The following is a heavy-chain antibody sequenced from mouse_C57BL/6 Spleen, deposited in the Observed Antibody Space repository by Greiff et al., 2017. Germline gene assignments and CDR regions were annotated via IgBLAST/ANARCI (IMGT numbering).Heavy chain of an antibody. CDR2: IYPGDGDT. J-gene: IGHJ1*03. CDR1: GYAFSSYW. D-gene: IGHD1-1*01. Sequence: VQLQQSGAELVKPGASVKISCKASGYAFSSYWMNWVKQRPGKGLEWIGQIYPGDGDTNYNGKFKGKATLTADKSSSTAYMQLSSLTSEDSAVYFWAREPYGSSYGYFDVWGTGTTGTVSS. CDR3: AREPYGSSYGYFDV. V-gene: IGHV1-80*01.